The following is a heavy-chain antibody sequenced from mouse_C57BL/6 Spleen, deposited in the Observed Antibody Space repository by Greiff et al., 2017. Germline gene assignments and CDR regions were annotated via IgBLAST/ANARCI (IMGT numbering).Heavy chain of an antibody. CDR1: GYTFTDYN. J-gene: IGHJ1*03. D-gene: IGHD1-1*01. CDR2: INPNNGGT. V-gene: IGHV1-18*01. Sequence: LVESGPELVKPGASVKIPCKASGYTFTDYNMDWVKQSHGKSLEWIGDINPNNGGTIYNQKFKGKATLTVDKSSSTAYMELRSLTSEDTAVYYCARELLKYFDVWGTGTTVTVSS. CDR3: ARELLKYFDV.